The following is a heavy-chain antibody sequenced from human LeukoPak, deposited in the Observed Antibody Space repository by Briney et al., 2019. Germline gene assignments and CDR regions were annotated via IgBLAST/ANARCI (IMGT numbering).Heavy chain of an antibody. Sequence: PGGSLRLSCAASGFTVSSNYMSWVRQAPGKGLEWVSVIYTSGSTYYADCVEGRFTISRDNSKNTVYLQMNSLTAEDTAVYYCARDLGVWADDVFDIWGQGTLVTVSS. J-gene: IGHJ3*02. D-gene: IGHD3-16*01. CDR2: IYTSGST. CDR1: GFTVSSNY. CDR3: ARDLGVWADDVFDI. V-gene: IGHV3-53*01.